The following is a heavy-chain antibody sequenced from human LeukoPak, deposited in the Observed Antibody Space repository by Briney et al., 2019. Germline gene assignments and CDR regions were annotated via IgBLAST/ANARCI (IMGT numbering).Heavy chain of an antibody. CDR3: AKGIPRSAYCIGDKCYLQSTYFDY. CDR1: GFTFSSNA. J-gene: IGHJ4*02. Sequence: GGCLRLSCEASGFTFSSNAMSWVRQAPGKGLEWVSTTSDSGSGTYYADSVKGRFIISRDNSKNTLYLQVSSLRVEDTAIYYCAKGIPRSAYCIGDKCYLQSTYFDYWGPGSLVTVSS. V-gene: IGHV3-23*01. CDR2: TSDSGSGT. D-gene: IGHD2-15*01.